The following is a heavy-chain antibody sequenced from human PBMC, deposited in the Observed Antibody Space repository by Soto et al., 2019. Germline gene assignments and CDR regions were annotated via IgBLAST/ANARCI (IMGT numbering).Heavy chain of an antibody. V-gene: IGHV3-21*01. CDR2: ISSNSAYI. J-gene: IGHJ5*01. Sequence: LGWYLRLSCAASGFTFRSFTMNWVRQAPGKGLEWVSTISSNSAYIYYTDALRGRFTISRDNAKNSLHLQMNSLRAEDTAVYYCTRVFSRDSSPRDSFDFRGPGSLVTVSA. D-gene: IGHD6-13*01. CDR1: GFTFRSFT. CDR3: TRVFSRDSSPRDSFDF.